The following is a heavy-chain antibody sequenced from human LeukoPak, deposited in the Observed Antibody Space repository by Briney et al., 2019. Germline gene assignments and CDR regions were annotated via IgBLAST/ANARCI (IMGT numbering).Heavy chain of an antibody. D-gene: IGHD3-16*02. V-gene: IGHV3-23*01. CDR1: GFTFTSYS. CDR2: ISGGGGST. J-gene: IGHJ4*02. CDR3: AKTRRRRLGELSSTPPLDY. Sequence: PGGSLRLSCAASGFTFTSYSMNWVRQAPGKGLEWVSTISGGGGSTYYADSVKGRFTISRDNSKNTLYLQMNSLRAEDTAVYYCAKTRRRRLGELSSTPPLDYWGQGTLVTVSS.